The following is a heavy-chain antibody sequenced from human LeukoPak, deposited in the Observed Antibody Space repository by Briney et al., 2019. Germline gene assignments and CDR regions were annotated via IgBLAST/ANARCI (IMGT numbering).Heavy chain of an antibody. J-gene: IGHJ4*02. CDR2: ISGTGGST. Sequence: GGSLRLSCVASGFTFSSYAITWVRQAPGKGLEWVSTISGTGGSTYYADSVKGRFTIFRDNSKNTVYLQMYILGAEDTAVYYCAKNRRPVAGPEHLDYWGQGTLVTVSS. D-gene: IGHD6-19*01. CDR3: AKNRRPVAGPEHLDY. V-gene: IGHV3-23*01. CDR1: GFTFSSYA.